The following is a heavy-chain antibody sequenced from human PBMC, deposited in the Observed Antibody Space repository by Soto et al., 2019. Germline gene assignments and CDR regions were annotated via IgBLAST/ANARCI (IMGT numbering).Heavy chain of an antibody. D-gene: IGHD1-26*01. CDR2: ISGAGAST. CDR3: AKRHRTNPGELDY. Sequence: EVQLVESGGGLVQPGGSLRLSCEASGFRFSNYGMSWVRQVPGMGLEWVSSISGAGASTYYADSVKGRFTISRDNSKNTLHLQMISLRDEDTAIYYGAKRHRTNPGELDYWGQGTLVTVSS. CDR1: GFRFSNYG. J-gene: IGHJ4*02. V-gene: IGHV3-23*04.